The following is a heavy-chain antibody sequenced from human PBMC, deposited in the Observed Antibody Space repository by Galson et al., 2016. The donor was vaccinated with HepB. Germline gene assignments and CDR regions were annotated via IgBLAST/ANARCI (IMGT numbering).Heavy chain of an antibody. V-gene: IGHV3-23*01. CDR1: GFAFSSYA. Sequence: SLRLSCAASGFAFSSYAMSWVRQAPGKGLEWVSAINGDAETYYADSVKGRFTISRDRSEKKVYLQMNSLRVEDTAVYYCAKEHRKWPLNWFDPWGQGTLVTVSS. J-gene: IGHJ5*02. CDR2: INGDAET. D-gene: IGHD5-12*01. CDR3: AKEHRKWPLNWFDP.